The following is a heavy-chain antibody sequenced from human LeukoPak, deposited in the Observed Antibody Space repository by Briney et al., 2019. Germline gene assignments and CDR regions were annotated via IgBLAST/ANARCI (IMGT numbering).Heavy chain of an antibody. CDR1: GFTFSGYV. CDR3: ARESGDGYNSVDY. D-gene: IGHD5-24*01. Sequence: GGSLRLSCAASGFTFSGYVMTWVRQAPGKGLECVSSITFSSSHIYYADSVKGRFTISRDNTKDSLYLQMNSLRAEDTAVYYCARESGDGYNSVDYWGQGTLVTVSS. J-gene: IGHJ4*02. CDR2: ITFSSSHI. V-gene: IGHV3-21*01.